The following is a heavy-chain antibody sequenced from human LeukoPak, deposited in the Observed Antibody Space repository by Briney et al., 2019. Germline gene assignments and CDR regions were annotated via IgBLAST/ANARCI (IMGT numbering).Heavy chain of an antibody. CDR1: GYTFTTYY. D-gene: IGHD2-2*01. CDR2: INPDSGVT. Sequence: ASLKVSCKASGYTFTTYYIHWVRRAPGQGLEWMGWINPDSGVTESAQKFQGRVTMTRDTSTSTAYMELSRLRSDDTAVYYCTRDQFTGIKCYEYNYNGMDVWGQGTPGTVSS. CDR3: TRDQFTGIKCYEYNYNGMDV. J-gene: IGHJ6*02. V-gene: IGHV1-2*02.